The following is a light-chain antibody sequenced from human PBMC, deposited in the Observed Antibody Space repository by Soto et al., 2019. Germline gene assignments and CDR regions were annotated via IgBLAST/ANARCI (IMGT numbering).Light chain of an antibody. CDR1: QSISSW. CDR2: DVS. V-gene: IGKV1-5*01. CDR3: QQYNTFWT. Sequence: DIPMTQSPSTLSASVGDRVTITCRASQSISSWLAWYQQKPGKAPKLLIYDVSSLESGVPSRFSGSGSGTEFTLTISSLQPDDCATYYCQQYNTFWTFGQGTKVEIK. J-gene: IGKJ1*01.